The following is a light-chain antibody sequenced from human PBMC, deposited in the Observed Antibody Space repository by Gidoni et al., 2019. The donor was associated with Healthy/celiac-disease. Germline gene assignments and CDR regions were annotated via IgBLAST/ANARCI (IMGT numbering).Light chain of an antibody. V-gene: IGKV1-39*01. CDR1: QSISSY. J-gene: IGKJ4*01. CDR2: AAS. Sequence: DIQMTQSPSSLSASVGDRVTITCRASQSISSYLNWYQKKPEKAPTLLFHAASSLKSGVPSRFSGGGSGTDFTLTISRLQPEDFANYYCQQSYRTPPLTFGGXTKVEIK. CDR3: QQSYRTPPLT.